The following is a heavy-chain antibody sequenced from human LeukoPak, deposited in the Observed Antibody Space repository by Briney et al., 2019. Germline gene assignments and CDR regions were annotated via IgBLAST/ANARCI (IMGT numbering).Heavy chain of an antibody. CDR3: ARGHYYGSGSYYNAFDY. D-gene: IGHD3-10*01. CDR2: IYYSGST. J-gene: IGHJ4*02. Sequence: SQTLSLTCTVSGGSISSGGYYWGWIRQHPGKGLEWIGYIYYSGSTYYNPSLKSRVTISVDTSKNQFSLKLSSVTAADTAVYYCARGHYYGSGSYYNAFDYWGQGTLVTVSS. V-gene: IGHV4-31*03. CDR1: GGSISSGGYY.